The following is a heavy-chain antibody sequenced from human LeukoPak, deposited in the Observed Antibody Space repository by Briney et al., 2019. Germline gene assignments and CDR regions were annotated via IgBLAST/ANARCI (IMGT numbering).Heavy chain of an antibody. CDR2: IIPIFGTA. J-gene: IGHJ5*02. V-gene: IGHV1-69*01. CDR3: ARDGIAAAGPGLYYGWFDP. D-gene: IGHD6-13*01. CDR1: GGTFSSYA. Sequence: ASVKVSCKASGGTFSSYAISWVRQAPGQGLEWMGGIIPIFGTANYAQKFQGRVTITADESTSTAYMELSSLRSEDTAVYYCARDGIAAAGPGLYYGWFDPWGQGTLVTVSS.